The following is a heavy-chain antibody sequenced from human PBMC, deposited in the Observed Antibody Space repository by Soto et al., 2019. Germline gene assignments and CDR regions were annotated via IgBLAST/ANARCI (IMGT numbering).Heavy chain of an antibody. CDR2: IYYRGNA. Sequence: QLQLQESGPGLVKPSETLSLTCSVSDDSINSDKYYWGWIRQPPGKGLEWIGSIYYRGNAYYNPSLQTRVTISLDKSRSQFSLKLNSGTAADSAVYFCARLEGLATISYYFDFWGPGALVTVSS. CDR1: DDSINSDKYY. D-gene: IGHD3-9*01. J-gene: IGHJ4*02. V-gene: IGHV4-39*01. CDR3: ARLEGLATISYYFDF.